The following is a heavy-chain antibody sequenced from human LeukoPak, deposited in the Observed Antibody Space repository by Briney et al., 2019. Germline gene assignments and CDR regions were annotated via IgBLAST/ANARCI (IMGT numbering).Heavy chain of an antibody. CDR1: GFTVSSNY. V-gene: IGHV3-53*01. Sequence: PGGSLRLSCAASGFTVSSNYMSWVRQAPWKGLEWVSVIYSGGSTYYADSVKGRFTISRDNSKNTLYLQMNSLRAEDTAVYYCARELRLPLHNYDSSGYYYVPDAFDIWGQGTMVTVSS. CDR2: IYSGGST. D-gene: IGHD3-22*01. CDR3: ARELRLPLHNYDSSGYYYVPDAFDI. J-gene: IGHJ3*02.